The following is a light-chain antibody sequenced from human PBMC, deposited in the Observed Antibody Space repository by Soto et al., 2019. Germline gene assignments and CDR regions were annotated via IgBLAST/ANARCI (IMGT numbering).Light chain of an antibody. Sequence: DIQMTQSPSALSASVGDRVTITCRASQSISTWLAWYQQKPGRAPKLLIYKASNLQSGVPPRFSGSGSETDFTLTISSLQPDDVATYDCQQYNSYRAFGQGTNVEI. CDR3: QQYNSYRA. J-gene: IGKJ1*01. CDR1: QSISTW. CDR2: KAS. V-gene: IGKV1-5*03.